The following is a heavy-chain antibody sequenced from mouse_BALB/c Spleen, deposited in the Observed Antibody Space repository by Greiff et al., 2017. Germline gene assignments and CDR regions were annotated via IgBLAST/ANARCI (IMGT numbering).Heavy chain of an antibody. CDR3: ARDKAPGY. CDR1: GFTFTDYY. V-gene: IGHV7-3*02. J-gene: IGHJ2*01. Sequence: EVHLVESGGGLVQPGGSLRLSCATSGFTFTDYYMSWVRQPPGKALEWLGFIRNKANGYTTEYSASVKGRFTISRDNSQSILYLQMNTLRADDSATYYCARDKAPGYWGQGTTLTVSS. CDR2: IRNKANGYTT.